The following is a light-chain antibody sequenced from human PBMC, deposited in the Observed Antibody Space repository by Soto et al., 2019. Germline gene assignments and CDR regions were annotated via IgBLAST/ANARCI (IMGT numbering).Light chain of an antibody. CDR1: QSVSSC. CDR3: QQCGNSPLT. Sequence: ETVLTQSPGTLSLSPGERATLSCRASQSVSSCLAWYQQKPGQAPRLLIYDAYTRATGIPDRFSGSGSGTDFTLTITRLEPEDIAVYYCQQCGNSPLTFGGGTKVDIK. V-gene: IGKV3-20*01. CDR2: DAY. J-gene: IGKJ4*01.